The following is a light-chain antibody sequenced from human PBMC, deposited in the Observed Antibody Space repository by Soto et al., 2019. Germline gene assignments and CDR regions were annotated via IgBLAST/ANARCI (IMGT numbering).Light chain of an antibody. Sequence: DIQMTQSPSSLSASVGDRVTITCRASQGISTFLAWYQHKPGKVPKLLIYTASSLQSGVPSRFSGRGSGTEFTLTISILQPEEVATYSRQKYKRAPSLTFGGGTKVEIK. CDR3: QKYKRAPSLT. J-gene: IGKJ4*02. CDR2: TAS. V-gene: IGKV1-27*01. CDR1: QGISTF.